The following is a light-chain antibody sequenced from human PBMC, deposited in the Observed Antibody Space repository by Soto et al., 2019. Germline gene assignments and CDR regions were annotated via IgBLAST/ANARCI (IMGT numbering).Light chain of an antibody. CDR3: QQYYSTPPYT. CDR2: WAS. J-gene: IGKJ2*01. CDR1: QSVLYSSNNKNY. V-gene: IGKV4-1*01. Sequence: DIVMTQSPDSLAVSLGERATINCKSSQSVLYSSNNKNYLAWYQQKPGQPPKLLIYWASTRESGVPDRFSGSGSARDFTLTISSLQAEDVAVYYCQQYYSTPPYTFGQGTKLDI.